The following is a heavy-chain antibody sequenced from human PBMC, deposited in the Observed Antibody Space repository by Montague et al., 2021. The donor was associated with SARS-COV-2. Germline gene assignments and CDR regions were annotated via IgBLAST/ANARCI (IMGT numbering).Heavy chain of an antibody. J-gene: IGHJ2*01. CDR2: SNHSGSS. D-gene: IGHD6-13*01. CDR1: GASLSSYY. V-gene: IGHV4-34*01. Sequence: SETLSLTCAVYGASLSSYYWCWIRQPPRTGLEWIGESNHSGSSNYNPYLKSRVTISIDTSKSHVQLKVRLLTAAATAVYYCARGRGSNWYSYVDLWGRGSLVTVSS. CDR3: ARGRGSNWYSYVDL.